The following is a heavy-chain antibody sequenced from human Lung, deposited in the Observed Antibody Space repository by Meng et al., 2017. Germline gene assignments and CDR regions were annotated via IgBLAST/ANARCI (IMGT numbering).Heavy chain of an antibody. D-gene: IGHD3-10*01. CDR3: ARSPNYSGSGSYYKGWFDP. CDR2: INAGNGYT. V-gene: IGHV1-3*01. Sequence: QVQLVQSGAAVKKPGALVKISCKASGYIFTSYAIHWVRQAPGQRLEWMGWINAGNGYTKYSQKFQGGVTITRDTSASTAYMELSNPTSEDTAVYYCARSPNYSGSGSYYKGWFDPWGQGTLVTVSS. CDR1: GYIFTSYA. J-gene: IGHJ5*02.